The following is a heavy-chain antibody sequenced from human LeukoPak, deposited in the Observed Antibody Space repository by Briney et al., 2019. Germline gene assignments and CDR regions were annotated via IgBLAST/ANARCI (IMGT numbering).Heavy chain of an antibody. CDR1: GGSISNYY. J-gene: IGHJ5*02. CDR2: IYTSGST. Sequence: SETLSLTCSVSGGSISNYYWSWIRQPAGKGLEWIGRIYTSGSTNYNPSLKSRVTMSVDTSKNQFSLKLSSVTAADTAVYYCARDTWTNWFDPWGQGTLVTVSS. CDR3: ARDTWTNWFDP. V-gene: IGHV4-4*07. D-gene: IGHD3/OR15-3a*01.